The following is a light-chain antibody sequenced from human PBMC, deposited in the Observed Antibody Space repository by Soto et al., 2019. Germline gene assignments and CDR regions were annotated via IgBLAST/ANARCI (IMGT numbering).Light chain of an antibody. J-gene: IGLJ2*01. CDR3: AARDDTLNGV. CDR2: RND. CDR1: SSNIGSNY. V-gene: IGLV1-47*01. Sequence: QSALTQPPSASGTPGQRVTISCSGTSSNIGSNYVYWFQQLPGTAPKLLIYRNDQRPSGVPDRFSASKSGTSASLAISGLRSEDEADYYCAARDDTLNGVFGGGTKLTVL.